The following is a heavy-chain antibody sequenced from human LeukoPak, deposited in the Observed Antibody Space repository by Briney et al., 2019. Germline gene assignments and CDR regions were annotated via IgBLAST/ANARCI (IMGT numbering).Heavy chain of an antibody. CDR2: ISPYNGDT. J-gene: IGHJ5*02. D-gene: IGHD3-3*01. Sequence: ASVKVSCKASGYTFTNYGIGWVRQAPGQGPEWMGWISPYNGDTNYAQKIQGRVTMTTDTSTSTAYMELRSLRSDDTAVYYCARGVPFGVVTSNWFDPWGQGTLVTVSS. CDR1: GYTFTNYG. CDR3: ARGVPFGVVTSNWFDP. V-gene: IGHV1-18*01.